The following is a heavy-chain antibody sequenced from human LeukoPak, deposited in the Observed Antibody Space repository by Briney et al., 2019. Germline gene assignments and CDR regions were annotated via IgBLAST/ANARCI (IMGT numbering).Heavy chain of an antibody. D-gene: IGHD4-17*01. Sequence: VASVKVSCKASGGTFSSYAISWVRQAPGQELEWMGWISAYNGNTNSAQKLQGRVTMTTDTSTSTAYMELRSLRSDDTAVYYCARDFSDYGDPSVNDYWGQGTLVTVSS. CDR1: GGTFSSYA. CDR2: ISAYNGNT. CDR3: ARDFSDYGDPSVNDY. J-gene: IGHJ4*02. V-gene: IGHV1-18*01.